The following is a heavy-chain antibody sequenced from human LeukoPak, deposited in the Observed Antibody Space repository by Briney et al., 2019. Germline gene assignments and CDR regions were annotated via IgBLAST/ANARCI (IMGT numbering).Heavy chain of an antibody. D-gene: IGHD3-10*01. J-gene: IGHJ4*02. Sequence: SETLSLTCTVSGGSISSSSYYWGWIRQPPGKGLEWIGSIYYSGSTNYNPSLKSRVTISVDTSKNQFSLKLSSVTAADTAVYYCARGLWFGENDYWGQGTLVTVSS. V-gene: IGHV4-39*07. CDR3: ARGLWFGENDY. CDR2: IYYSGST. CDR1: GGSISSSSYY.